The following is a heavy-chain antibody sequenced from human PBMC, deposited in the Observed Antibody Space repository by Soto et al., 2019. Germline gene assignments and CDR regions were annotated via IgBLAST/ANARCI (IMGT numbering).Heavy chain of an antibody. CDR2: ISSSSSYI. J-gene: IGHJ6*02. V-gene: IGHV3-21*01. CDR3: ARDEVGCSSTSCFSYYYYGMDV. D-gene: IGHD2-2*01. CDR1: GFTFSSYS. Sequence: EVQLVESGGGLAKPGGSLRLSCAASGFTFSSYSMNWVRQAPGKGLEWVSSISSSSSYIYYADSVKGRFTISRDNAKNSLYLQMNSLRAEDTAVYYCARDEVGCSSTSCFSYYYYGMDVWGQGTTVTVSS.